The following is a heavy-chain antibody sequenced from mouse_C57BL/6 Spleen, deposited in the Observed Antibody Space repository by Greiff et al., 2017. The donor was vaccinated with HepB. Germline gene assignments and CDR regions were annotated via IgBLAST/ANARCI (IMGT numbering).Heavy chain of an antibody. J-gene: IGHJ4*01. CDR2: YPGSGNTY. D-gene: IGHD2-3*01. CDR1: YTFTDYYM. CDR3: RSRWLLPYYAMDY. V-gene: IGHV1-83*01. Sequence: VQLQQSGPELVKPGASVKMSCKASGYTFTDYYMHWVKQKPGKGLEWIGEIYPGSGNTYYNEKFKGKATLTADTSSSTAYMQLSSLTSEDSAVYFCARSRWLLPYYAMDYWGQGTSVTVSS.